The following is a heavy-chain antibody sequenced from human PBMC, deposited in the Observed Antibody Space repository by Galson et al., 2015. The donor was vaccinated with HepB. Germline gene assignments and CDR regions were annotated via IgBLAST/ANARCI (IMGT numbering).Heavy chain of an antibody. J-gene: IGHJ4*02. V-gene: IGHV1-46*01. Sequence: SVKVSCKASGYTFTSYYMHWVRQAPGQGLEWMGIINPSGGSTSYAQKFQGRVTVTRDTSTSTVYMELSSLRSEDTAVYYCAILPPGIVVVTAIPPQDYWGQGTLVTVSS. CDR2: INPSGGST. D-gene: IGHD2-21*02. CDR1: GYTFTSYY. CDR3: AILPPGIVVVTAIPPQDY.